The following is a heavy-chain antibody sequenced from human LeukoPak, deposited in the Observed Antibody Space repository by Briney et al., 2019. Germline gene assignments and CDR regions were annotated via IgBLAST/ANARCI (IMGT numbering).Heavy chain of an antibody. Sequence: SETLSLTCAVSGYSISRSDWWTWVRQPPGKGLEWIGEIYHSGTTNYNPSLKSRVTISVDKSKNQFSLHLSSVTAADTAVYYCAMLMTTSFSTYEPFDNWGQGTLVTVSS. V-gene: IGHV4-4*02. CDR2: IYHSGTT. J-gene: IGHJ4*02. CDR1: GYSISRSDW. CDR3: AMLMTTSFSTYEPFDN. D-gene: IGHD4-17*01.